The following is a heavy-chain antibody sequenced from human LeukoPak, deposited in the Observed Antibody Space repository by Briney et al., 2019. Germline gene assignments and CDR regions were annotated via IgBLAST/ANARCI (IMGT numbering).Heavy chain of an antibody. J-gene: IGHJ3*02. CDR1: GGSISSSSYY. Sequence: PSETLSLTCTVSGGSISSSSYYWGWIRQPPGKGLEWIGSIYYSGNTYYNPSLKSRVTISVDTSKNQFSLNLSSVTAADTSVYYCARGYCSSTSCPLAFDIWGQGTMVTVSS. CDR2: IYYSGNT. CDR3: ARGYCSSTSCPLAFDI. D-gene: IGHD2-2*01. V-gene: IGHV4-39*01.